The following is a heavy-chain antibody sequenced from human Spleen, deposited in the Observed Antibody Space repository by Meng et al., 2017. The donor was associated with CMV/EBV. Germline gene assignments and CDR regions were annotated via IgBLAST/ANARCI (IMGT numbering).Heavy chain of an antibody. J-gene: IGHJ3*02. CDR3: ARQLFGYYDSSGYYYREHAFDI. D-gene: IGHD3-22*01. CDR1: GGSISSGGYY. V-gene: IGHV4-31*03. CDR2: IYYSGST. Sequence: SETLSLTCTVSGGSISSGGYYWSWIRQHPGKGLEWIGYIYYSGSTYYNPSLKSRVTISVDTSKNQFSLKLSSVTAADTAVYYCARQLFGYYDSSGYYYREHAFDIWGQGTMVTVSS.